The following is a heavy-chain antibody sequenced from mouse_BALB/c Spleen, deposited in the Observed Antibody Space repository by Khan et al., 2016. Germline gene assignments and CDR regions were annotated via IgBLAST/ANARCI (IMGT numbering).Heavy chain of an antibody. CDR3: ARSRWEWVAY. CDR2: IDPANGNT. D-gene: IGHD1-1*02. V-gene: IGHV14-3*02. Sequence: VRLQQSGAELVKPGASVKLSCTASGFNIKDTYMHWVKQRPEQGLEWIGRIDPANGNTKYDPKFQGKATITADTTSNTVYLQLSSLTSEDTAVYYCARSRWEWVAYWGQGTLVTVSA. CDR1: GFNIKDTY. J-gene: IGHJ3*01.